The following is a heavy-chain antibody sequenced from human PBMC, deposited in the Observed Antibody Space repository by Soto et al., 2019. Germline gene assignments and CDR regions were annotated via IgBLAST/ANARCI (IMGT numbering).Heavy chain of an antibody. J-gene: IGHJ6*02. Sequence: EVQLVESGGGLVQPGRSLRLSCAVSGFTFDDYAMHWVRHAPGKGLEWVSGLSWNGDYTGYADSVKGRFTISRDNTKNALYLQMTSLRAEDTALYYCAKGTRSSYYYGMDVWGQGTTVTVSS. CDR1: GFTFDDYA. V-gene: IGHV3-9*01. CDR3: AKGTRSSYYYGMDV. CDR2: LSWNGDYT. D-gene: IGHD6-6*01.